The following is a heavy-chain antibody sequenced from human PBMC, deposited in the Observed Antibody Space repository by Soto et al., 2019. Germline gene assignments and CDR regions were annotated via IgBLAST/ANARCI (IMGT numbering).Heavy chain of an antibody. J-gene: IGHJ5*02. D-gene: IGHD6-19*01. Sequence: PSETLSLTCTVSGGSISSYYWSWIRQPPGKGLEWIGYIYYSGSTNYNPSLKSRVTISVDTSKNQFSLKLSSVTAADTAVYYCARDSIAVAGTSRYNWLDPWGQGTLVTVSS. CDR1: GGSISSYY. V-gene: IGHV4-59*01. CDR3: ARDSIAVAGTSRYNWLDP. CDR2: IYYSGST.